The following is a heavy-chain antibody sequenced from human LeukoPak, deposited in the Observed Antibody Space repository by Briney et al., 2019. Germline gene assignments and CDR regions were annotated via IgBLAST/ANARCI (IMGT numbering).Heavy chain of an antibody. V-gene: IGHV3-21*01. D-gene: IGHD2-8*01. J-gene: IGHJ4*02. Sequence: GGSLRLSCAASGVSFNIYGMTWVRQAPGNGLEWVATIGNSGTYIHYGDSVMGRFTISRDTAKSSLYLQMNSLRVEDTAIYYCTRDGVAWSRDYWGQGTLVSVCS. CDR3: TRDGVAWSRDY. CDR2: IGNSGTYI. CDR1: GVSFNIYG.